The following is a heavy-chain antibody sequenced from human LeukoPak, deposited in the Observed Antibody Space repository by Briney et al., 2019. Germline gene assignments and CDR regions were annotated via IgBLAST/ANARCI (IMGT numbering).Heavy chain of an antibody. J-gene: IGHJ4*02. CDR1: GYTFSDWP. V-gene: IGHV7-4-1*02. CDR2: IDTNTGNP. CDR3: ARIRAPSSFGQRESDY. Sequence: ASVKVSCKASGYTFSDWPINWVRQAPGQGLEWMGWIDTNTGNPTYAQGFTGRFVFSLDTSVSTAYLQISSLKAEDTAVYYCARIRAPSSFGQRESDYWGQGTLVTVSS. D-gene: IGHD3-3*02.